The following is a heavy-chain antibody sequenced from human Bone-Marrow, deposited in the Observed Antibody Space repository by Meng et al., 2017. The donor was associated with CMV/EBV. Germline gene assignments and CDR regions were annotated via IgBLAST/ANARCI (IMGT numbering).Heavy chain of an antibody. CDR3: VRDSHDPRQSRYDVTGDY. V-gene: IGHV3-21*01. CDR2: ISSSSSYI. CDR1: GFIFSGYT. J-gene: IGHJ4*02. Sequence: GESLKISCAASGFIFSGYTMNWVRQAPGKGLEWVSSISSSSSYIYYADSVKGRFTISRDNAKKSLYLQMNSLRAEDTAVYFCVRDSHDPRQSRYDVTGDYWGQGTLVTVSS. D-gene: IGHD3-22*01.